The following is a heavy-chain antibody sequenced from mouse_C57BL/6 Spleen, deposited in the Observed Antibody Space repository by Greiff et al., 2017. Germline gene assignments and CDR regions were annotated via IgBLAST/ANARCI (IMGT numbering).Heavy chain of an antibody. Sequence: QVHVKQPGAELVKPGASVKLSCKASGYTFTSYWMHWVKQRPGQGLEWIGMIHPNSGSTNYNEKFKSKATLTVDKSSSTAYMQLSSLTSEDSAVYYCAPTESSRGYFDYWGQGTTLTVSS. D-gene: IGHD1-1*01. CDR1: GYTFTSYW. V-gene: IGHV1-64*01. J-gene: IGHJ2*01. CDR3: APTESSRGYFDY. CDR2: IHPNSGST.